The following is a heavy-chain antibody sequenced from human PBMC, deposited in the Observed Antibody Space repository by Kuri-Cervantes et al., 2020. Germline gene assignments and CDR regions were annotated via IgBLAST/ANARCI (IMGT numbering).Heavy chain of an antibody. CDR1: GGSISSYY. CDR3: ARDYVWGGYRLIDY. J-gene: IGHJ4*02. Sequence: SETLSLTCTVSGGSISSYYWSWIRQPPGKGLEWIGYIYYSGSTNYNPSLKSRVTISVDTSKNQFSLKLSSVTAADTAVYYCARDYVWGGYRLIDYWGQGTLVTVSS. D-gene: IGHD3-16*02. CDR2: IYYSGST. V-gene: IGHV4-59*13.